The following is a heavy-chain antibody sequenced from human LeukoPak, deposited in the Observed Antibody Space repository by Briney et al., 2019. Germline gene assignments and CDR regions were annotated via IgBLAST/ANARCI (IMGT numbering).Heavy chain of an antibody. CDR3: TKGCSGGTCYDDFDF. V-gene: IGHV3-23*01. D-gene: IGHD2-15*01. CDR2: ISGSGAST. J-gene: IGHJ4*02. Sequence: PGGSLRLSCAASGFTFSSYAMSWVRQAPGKGLEWVSTISGSGASTFYADFVKGRFTISRDNSKNTLYLQMNSLRVEDTAIYYCTKGCSGGTCYDDFDFWGQGTLVTVSS. CDR1: GFTFSSYA.